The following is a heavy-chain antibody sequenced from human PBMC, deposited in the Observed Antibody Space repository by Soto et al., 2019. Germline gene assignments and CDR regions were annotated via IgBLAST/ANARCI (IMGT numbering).Heavy chain of an antibody. Sequence: QVQLVESGGGVVQPGRSLRLSCAASGFTFSSSGMHWVRQAPGKGLEWVAVTSFDGSSGYYADSVRGRFTISRVNSNNTLYLQMNSLRAEDTAVYYCAKSLPAVAGYFDYWGQGTLVTVSS. D-gene: IGHD6-19*01. CDR3: AKSLPAVAGYFDY. V-gene: IGHV3-30*18. CDR1: GFTFSSSG. CDR2: TSFDGSSG. J-gene: IGHJ4*02.